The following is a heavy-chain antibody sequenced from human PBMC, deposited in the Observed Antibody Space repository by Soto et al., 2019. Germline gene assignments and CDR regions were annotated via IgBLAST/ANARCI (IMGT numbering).Heavy chain of an antibody. D-gene: IGHD6-6*01. CDR3: AKKCSGTSSMGFFDS. J-gene: IGHJ4*02. CDR2: LSGDSGGR. Sequence: GGSLRLSCAASGFTFSSYAMSWVRQAPGKGLEWVSSLSGDSGGRYHADSVMGRFSVSRDYSKNTLFLQMNSLRADDTAVYYCAKKCSGTSSMGFFDSWGQGTLVTVSS. CDR1: GFTFSSYA. V-gene: IGHV3-23*01.